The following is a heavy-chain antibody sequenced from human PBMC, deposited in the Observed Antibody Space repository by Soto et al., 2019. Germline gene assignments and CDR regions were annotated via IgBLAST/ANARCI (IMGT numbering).Heavy chain of an antibody. J-gene: IGHJ4*02. Sequence: SETLSLTCAVSGGSISSGGYSWSWIRQPPGKGLEWIGYIYHSGSTYYNPSLKSRVTISVDRSKNQFSLKLSSVTAADTAVYYCVAQDFDWLLRFDYWGQGTLVTVSS. D-gene: IGHD3-9*01. CDR2: IYHSGST. CDR1: GGSISSGGYS. CDR3: VAQDFDWLLRFDY. V-gene: IGHV4-30-2*01.